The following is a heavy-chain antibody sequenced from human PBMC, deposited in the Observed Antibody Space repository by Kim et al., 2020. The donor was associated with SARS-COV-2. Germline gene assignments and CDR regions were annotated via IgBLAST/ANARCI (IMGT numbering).Heavy chain of an antibody. CDR3: ARVFQWLVPFDP. Sequence: SETLSLTCAVYGGSFSGYYWSWIRQPPGKGLEWIGEINHSGSTNYNPSLKSRVTISVDTSKNQFSLKLSSVTAADTAVYYCARVFQWLVPFDPWGQGTLVTVSS. D-gene: IGHD6-19*01. CDR2: INHSGST. V-gene: IGHV4-34*01. J-gene: IGHJ5*02. CDR1: GGSFSGYY.